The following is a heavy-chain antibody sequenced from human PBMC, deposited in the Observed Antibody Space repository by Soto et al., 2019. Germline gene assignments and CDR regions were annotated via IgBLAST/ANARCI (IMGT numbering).Heavy chain of an antibody. D-gene: IGHD1-1*01. CDR1: RFTVNDYS. Sequence: ADARFTVNDYSTHWSRQPQEKKLEWVSSISSSSSYIYYADSVKGRFTISRDNAKNSLYLQMNSLRAEDTAVYYCASTTTPFDYWGQGTLVTVSS. J-gene: IGHJ4*02. CDR3: ASTTTPFDY. CDR2: ISSSSSYI. V-gene: IGHV3-21*01.